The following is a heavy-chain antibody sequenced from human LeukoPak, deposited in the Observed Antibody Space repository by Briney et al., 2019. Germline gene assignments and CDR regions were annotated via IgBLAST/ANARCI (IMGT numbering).Heavy chain of an antibody. CDR3: ARAPDYYDSSEYFDY. D-gene: IGHD3-22*01. Sequence: GGSLRLSCAASGFTFSSYSMNWVRQAPGKGLEWVSSISSSSSYIYYADSVKGRFTISRDNAKNSLYLQMNSLRAEDTAVYYCARAPDYYDSSEYFDYWGQGTLSPSPQ. V-gene: IGHV3-21*01. CDR2: ISSSSSYI. J-gene: IGHJ4*02. CDR1: GFTFSSYS.